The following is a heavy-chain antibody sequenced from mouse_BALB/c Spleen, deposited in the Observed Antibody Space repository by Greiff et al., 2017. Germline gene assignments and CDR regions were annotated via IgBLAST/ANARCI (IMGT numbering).Heavy chain of an antibody. CDR3: ARSTMTYYFDY. CDR2: ISSGSSTI. CDR1: GFTFSSFG. Sequence: EVKLMESGGGLVQPGGSRKLSCAASGFTFSSFGMHWVRQAPEKGLEWVAYISSGSSTIYYADTVKGRFTISRDNPKNTLFLQMTSLRSEDTAMYYCARSTMTYYFDYWGQGTTLTVSS. D-gene: IGHD2-4*01. V-gene: IGHV5-17*02. J-gene: IGHJ2*01.